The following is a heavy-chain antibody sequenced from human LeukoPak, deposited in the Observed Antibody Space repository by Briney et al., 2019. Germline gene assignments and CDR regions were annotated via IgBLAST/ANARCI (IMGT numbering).Heavy chain of an antibody. J-gene: IGHJ5*02. CDR1: GYTFTGYY. Sequence: GASVKVSCKASGYTFTGYYMHWVRQAPGQGLEWMGWISAYNGNTNYAQKLQGRVTMTTDTSTSTAYMELRSLRSDDTAVYYCARCPVVPAAIEGNWFDPWGQGTLVTVSS. CDR2: ISAYNGNT. V-gene: IGHV1-18*04. CDR3: ARCPVVPAAIEGNWFDP. D-gene: IGHD2-2*02.